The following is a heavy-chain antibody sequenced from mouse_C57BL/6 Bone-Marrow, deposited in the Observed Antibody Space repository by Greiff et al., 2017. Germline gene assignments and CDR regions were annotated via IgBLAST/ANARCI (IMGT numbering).Heavy chain of an antibody. CDR3: TRYDSDCFDY. V-gene: IGHV1-15*01. CDR2: IDPETGGT. D-gene: IGHD1-1*01. Sequence: VQLQQSGAELVRPGASVTLSCKASGYTFTDYEMHWVKQTPVHGLEWIGAIDPETGGTAYNQKFKGKAILTADKSSSTAYMQLRSLTSEDSAVYYCTRYDSDCFDYWGQGTTLTVSS. CDR1: GYTFTDYE. J-gene: IGHJ2*01.